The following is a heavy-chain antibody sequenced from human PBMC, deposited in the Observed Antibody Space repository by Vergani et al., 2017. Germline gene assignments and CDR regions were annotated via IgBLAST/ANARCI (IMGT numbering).Heavy chain of an antibody. CDR2: ICWHDDK. Sequence: QITLKESGPTLIKPTQNLTLTCTFSGFSLDTGGVGVGWIRQPPGKGLEWVALICWHDDKRYSSSLKPRLILTKDTSKIQVVLTLTNVVPADTATYYCASLSKHCGDCVWDTRFDSWGQGTLVTVSS. CDR1: GFSLDTGGVG. J-gene: IGHJ5*01. V-gene: IGHV2-5*01. CDR3: ASLSKHCGDCVWDTRFDS. D-gene: IGHD4-17*01.